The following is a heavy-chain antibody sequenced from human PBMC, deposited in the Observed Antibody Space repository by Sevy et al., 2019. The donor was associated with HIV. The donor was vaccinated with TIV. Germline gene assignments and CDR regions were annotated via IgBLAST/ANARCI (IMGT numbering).Heavy chain of an antibody. D-gene: IGHD3-22*01. V-gene: IGHV1-2*02. Sequence: ASVKVSCKASGYTFTNNYIHWVRQAPGQGLEWMGWINPNSGGTYFAKKFQDSVTLTTDTSVNTAYMELRSLRFDDTAVYYCARMGDYYDSSGYYPLKFWGQGTLVTVSS. CDR1: GYTFTNNY. J-gene: IGHJ4*02. CDR3: ARMGDYYDSSGYYPLKF. CDR2: INPNSGGT.